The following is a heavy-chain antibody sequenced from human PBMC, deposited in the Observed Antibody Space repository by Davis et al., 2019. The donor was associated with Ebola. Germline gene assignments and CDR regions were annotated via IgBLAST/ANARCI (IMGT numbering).Heavy chain of an antibody. V-gene: IGHV1-69*13. CDR1: GYTLTELS. D-gene: IGHD4-17*01. J-gene: IGHJ6*02. CDR3: ARGRGMGMTTVTTATHWYYYYGMDV. CDR2: IIPIFGTA. Sequence: AASVKVSCKVSGYTLTELSMHWVRQAPGQGLEWMGGIIPIFGTANYAQKFQGRVTITADESTSTAYMELSSLRSEDTAVYYCARGRGMGMTTVTTATHWYYYYGMDVWGQGTTVTVSS.